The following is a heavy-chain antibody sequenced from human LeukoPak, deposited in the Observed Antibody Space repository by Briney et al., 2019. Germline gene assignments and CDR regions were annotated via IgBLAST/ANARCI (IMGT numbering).Heavy chain of an antibody. CDR3: AKGSTAFSSSWHFFDY. Sequence: GGSLRLSCEASGFTFSTFAMIWVRQPPGKGLEWVAVISYDGSNKYCADSVKGRFTISRDSSKNTLYLQMNSLRAEDTAVYYCAKGSTAFSSSWHFFDYWGQGTLVTVSS. J-gene: IGHJ4*02. CDR2: ISYDGSNK. D-gene: IGHD6-13*01. V-gene: IGHV3-30*18. CDR1: GFTFSTFA.